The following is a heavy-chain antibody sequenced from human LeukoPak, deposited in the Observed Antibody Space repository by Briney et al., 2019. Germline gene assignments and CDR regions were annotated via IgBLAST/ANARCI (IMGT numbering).Heavy chain of an antibody. CDR3: ASSVAVLLYGSGSYQSLDV. CDR1: GGTFISYT. Sequence: ASVKVSCKASGGTFISYTISWVRQAPGQGLEWMGRIIPILGIANYAQKFQGRVTITADKSTSTAYMELSSLRAEDTAVYYCASSVAVLLYGSGSYQSLDVWGKGTTVTVSS. D-gene: IGHD3-10*01. CDR2: IIPILGIA. V-gene: IGHV1-69*02. J-gene: IGHJ6*04.